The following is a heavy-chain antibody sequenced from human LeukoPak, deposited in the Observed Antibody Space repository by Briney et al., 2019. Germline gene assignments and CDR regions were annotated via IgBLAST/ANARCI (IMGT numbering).Heavy chain of an antibody. V-gene: IGHV3-7*01. J-gene: IGHJ6*03. D-gene: IGHD6-6*01. Sequence: PGGSLRLSCAASGFTFSSYWMSWVRQAPGKGLEWVANIKQDGSDKYYVDSVKGRFTISRDNAKNSLYLQMNSLRAEDTAVYYCASEYSSSAPYYYYYMDVWGKGTTVTVSS. CDR1: GFTFSSYW. CDR2: IKQDGSDK. CDR3: ASEYSSSAPYYYYYMDV.